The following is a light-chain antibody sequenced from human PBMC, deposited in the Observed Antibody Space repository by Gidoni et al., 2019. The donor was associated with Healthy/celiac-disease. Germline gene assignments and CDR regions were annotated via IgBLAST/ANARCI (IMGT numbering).Light chain of an antibody. J-gene: IGKJ1*01. V-gene: IGKV1-39*01. CDR3: QQSYSTPRAT. Sequence: DIQMTQSPSSLSASVGDRVTITCRASQSISSYLNWYQQKPGKAPKLLIYAASSLQSGVPSRFSGSGSGTDFTLTISSLQLEDFATYYCQQSYSTPRATFGQGTKVEIK. CDR1: QSISSY. CDR2: AAS.